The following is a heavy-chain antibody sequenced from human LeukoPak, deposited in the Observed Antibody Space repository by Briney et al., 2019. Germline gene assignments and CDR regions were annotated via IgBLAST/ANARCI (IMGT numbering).Heavy chain of an antibody. Sequence: GFLRLSCAAAGITINNYLMRWGRPAPGERVGLVANIKQDGGEKYYVDSVKGRFTISRDNAQNSLYLHMNSLRAEDTAVYYCARDKIVGATKNDYWGQGILVTVSS. V-gene: IGHV3-7*03. J-gene: IGHJ4*02. CDR1: GITINNYL. CDR3: ARDKIVGATKNDY. CDR2: IKQDGGEK. D-gene: IGHD1-26*01.